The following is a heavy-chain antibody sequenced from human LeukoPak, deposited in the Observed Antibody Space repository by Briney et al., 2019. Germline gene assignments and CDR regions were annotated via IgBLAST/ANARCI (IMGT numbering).Heavy chain of an antibody. J-gene: IGHJ4*02. D-gene: IGHD6-19*01. CDR3: AREHTPFGSGCTAAY. CDR2: ISPSSSTI. CDR1: GFTFSSYG. V-gene: IGHV3-48*01. Sequence: PGGSLRLSCAAFGFTFSSYGMNWVRQAPGKGLELGFYISPSSSTIYYADSGKGRFTISRDNAKNSLYLQMNSLRAEDTAVYYCAREHTPFGSGCTAAYWGQGTLVTVSS.